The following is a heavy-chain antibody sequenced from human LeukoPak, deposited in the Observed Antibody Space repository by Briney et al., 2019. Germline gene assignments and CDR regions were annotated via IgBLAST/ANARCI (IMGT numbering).Heavy chain of an antibody. V-gene: IGHV1-2*02. J-gene: IGHJ4*02. Sequence: ASVKVSCKASGYTFTGHYMHWVRQAPGQGLEWMGWINPNSGGTNYAQKFQGRVTMTRDTCISTAYMELSSLRSDDTDVYYCARRGSHCSGSSCYGTFDYWGQGTLVTVSS. D-gene: IGHD2-15*01. CDR3: ARRGSHCSGSSCYGTFDY. CDR1: GYTFTGHY. CDR2: INPNSGGT.